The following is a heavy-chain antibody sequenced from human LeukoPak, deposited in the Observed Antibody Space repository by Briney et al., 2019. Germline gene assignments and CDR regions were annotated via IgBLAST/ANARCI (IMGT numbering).Heavy chain of an antibody. Sequence: PSETLSLTCTVSGGSINNNYWSWIRQPAGKGLEWIGRIHSGGSTHYNPSLRGRGTISVDASKNQSSLNLSSVTAADTAVYFCARETYYYDSSGYTIGNPFDIWGQGTMVTVSS. V-gene: IGHV4-4*07. J-gene: IGHJ3*02. D-gene: IGHD3-22*01. CDR1: GGSINNNY. CDR2: IHSGGST. CDR3: ARETYYYDSSGYTIGNPFDI.